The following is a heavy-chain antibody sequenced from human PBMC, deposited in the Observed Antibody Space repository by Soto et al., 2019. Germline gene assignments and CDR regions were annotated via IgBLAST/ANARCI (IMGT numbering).Heavy chain of an antibody. CDR2: INPILGTA. Sequence: QVQLVQSGAEVKKPGSSVKVFCKASGGTFSSYTINWVRQAPGQGLEWMGRINPILGTANYAQKFQGRVTLTADESTSTAYMELSSLRSEDTAVYYCARSYCSGGTCFHDWFDPWGQGTLVTVSS. V-gene: IGHV1-69*01. CDR3: ARSYCSGGTCFHDWFDP. J-gene: IGHJ5*02. D-gene: IGHD2-15*01. CDR1: GGTFSSYT.